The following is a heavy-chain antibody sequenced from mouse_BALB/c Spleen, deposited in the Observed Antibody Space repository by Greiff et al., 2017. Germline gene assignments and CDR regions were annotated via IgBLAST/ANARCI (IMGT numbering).Heavy chain of an antibody. CDR1: GYTFTSYW. J-gene: IGHJ2*01. D-gene: IGHD2-2*01. Sequence: QVQLQQSGAELVKPGASVKLSCKASGYTFTSYWMHWVKQRPGQGLEWIGEIDPSDSYTNYNQKFKGKATLTVDKSSSTAYMQLSSLTSEDSAVYYCARGFYYGYDAGYFDYWGQGTTLTVSS. CDR2: IDPSDSYT. V-gene: IGHV1-69*02. CDR3: ARGFYYGYDAGYFDY.